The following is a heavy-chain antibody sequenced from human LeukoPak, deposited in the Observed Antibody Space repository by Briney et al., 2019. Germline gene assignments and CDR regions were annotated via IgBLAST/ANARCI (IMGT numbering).Heavy chain of an antibody. J-gene: IGHJ5*02. Sequence: PGGSLRLSCAASGFTFSSYAMHWVRQAPGKGLEYVSAISSNGGSTYYANSVKGRFTISRDNSKNTLYLQMGSLRAEDMAVYYCARVFPNTAMVTGWFDPWAREPWSPSPQ. CDR3: ARVFPNTAMVTGWFDP. V-gene: IGHV3-64*01. D-gene: IGHD5-18*01. CDR2: ISSNGGST. CDR1: GFTFSSYA.